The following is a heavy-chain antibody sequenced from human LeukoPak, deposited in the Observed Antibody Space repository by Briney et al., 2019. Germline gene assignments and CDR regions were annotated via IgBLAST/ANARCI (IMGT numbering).Heavy chain of an antibody. CDR1: ASRFRNHG. J-gene: IGHJ4*02. CDR2: IRYEGNIK. Sequence: GGSLRLSCAASASRFRNHGMHWVRQSPGKGLEWVAFIRYEGNIKSYADSVKGRFTISRDNFNNILYLQMNSLRAEDTAVYYCAKDYNYGFDYWGQGAQVTVSA. V-gene: IGHV3-30*02. CDR3: AKDYNYGFDY. D-gene: IGHD5-24*01.